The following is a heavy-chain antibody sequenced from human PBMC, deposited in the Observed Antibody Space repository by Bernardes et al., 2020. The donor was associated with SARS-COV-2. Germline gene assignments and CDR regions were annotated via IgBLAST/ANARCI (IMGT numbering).Heavy chain of an antibody. CDR2: ISSSGNTI. V-gene: IGHV3-48*01. Sequence: GSLRLSCAASGFTFSTYSMNWVRQAPGKGLEWVAYISSSGNTIYYADSVKGRFTISRDNVKDSLSLQMNSLRAEDTAVYYCRGVYYFYGMEVWGPGTTVTVS. CDR3: RGVYYFYGMEV. J-gene: IGHJ6*02. CDR1: GFTFSTYS.